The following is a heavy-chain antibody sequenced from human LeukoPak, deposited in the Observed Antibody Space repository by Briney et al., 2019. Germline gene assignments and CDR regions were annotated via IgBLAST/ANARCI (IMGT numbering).Heavy chain of an antibody. J-gene: IGHJ4*02. Sequence: SETLSLTCSVSGDSISSTSYYWGWIRQPPGKGLEWTGSIYYSGSTYYNPSLESRVTISVDRSKNQFSLKLISVTAADTAVYNCARHIGTLAAAGFDYWGQGTPVTVSS. V-gene: IGHV4-39*01. D-gene: IGHD6-13*01. CDR2: IYYSGST. CDR1: GDSISSTSYY. CDR3: ARHIGTLAAAGFDY.